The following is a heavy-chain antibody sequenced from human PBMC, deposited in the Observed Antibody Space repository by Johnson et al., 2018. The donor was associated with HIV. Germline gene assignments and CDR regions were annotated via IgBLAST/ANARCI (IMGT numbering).Heavy chain of an antibody. V-gene: IGHV3-20*04. D-gene: IGHD3-10*01. CDR1: GFTFDDYG. CDR3: ARDLYYGSGSSVAFDI. CDR2: INWNGGRT. J-gene: IGHJ3*02. Sequence: VQLVESGGGVVRPGGSLRLSCAASGFTFDDYGMSWVRQAPGKGLEWVAGINWNGGRTGYADSVKGRFTISRDHAKNSLYLQMNSLRAEDTALYYCARDLYYGSGSSVAFDIWGQGTMVTVSS.